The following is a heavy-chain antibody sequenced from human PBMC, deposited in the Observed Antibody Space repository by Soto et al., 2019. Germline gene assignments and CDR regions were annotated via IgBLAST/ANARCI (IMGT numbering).Heavy chain of an antibody. CDR3: AKDGYCSGGSCPHWFDP. CDR2: ISGSGART. CDR1: GFTFSSYS. V-gene: IGHV3-23*01. D-gene: IGHD2-15*01. Sequence: PGGSLRLSCAASGFTFSSYSMSWVRQAPGKGLEWISVISGSGARTNYADSVKGRFTISRENSKNTLNLQMNGPRAEDTAVYYCAKDGYCSGGSCPHWFDPWGQGTLVTVSS. J-gene: IGHJ5*02.